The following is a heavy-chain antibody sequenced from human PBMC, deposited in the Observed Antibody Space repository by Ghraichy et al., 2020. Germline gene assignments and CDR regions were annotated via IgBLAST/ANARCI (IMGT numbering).Heavy chain of an antibody. D-gene: IGHD6-19*01. V-gene: IGHV4-39*01. CDR2: IYYSGST. Sequence: ESLNISCTVSGGSISSSSYYWGWIRQPPGKGLEWIGSIYYSGSTYYNPSLKSRVTISVDTSKNQFSLKLSSVTAADTAVYYCAGMGGAVAGTPNFDYWGQGTLVTVSS. J-gene: IGHJ4*02. CDR1: GGSISSSSYY. CDR3: AGMGGAVAGTPNFDY.